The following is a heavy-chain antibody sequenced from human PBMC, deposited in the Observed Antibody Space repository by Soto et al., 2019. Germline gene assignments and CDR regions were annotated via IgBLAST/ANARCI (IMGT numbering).Heavy chain of an antibody. CDR1: GFTFSRYW. V-gene: IGHV3-7*03. J-gene: IGHJ6*02. CDR3: ARKQTTVTSLRIYYYGLDV. D-gene: IGHD4-4*01. Sequence: LRLSCVASGFTFSRYWMTWVRQAPGKGLEWVANIKDDGSEEYYVDSVKGRFTVSRDNAKNSLYLQLSGLRAEDTAVYYCARKQTTVTSLRIYYYGLDVWGQGTPVTVSS. CDR2: IKDDGSEE.